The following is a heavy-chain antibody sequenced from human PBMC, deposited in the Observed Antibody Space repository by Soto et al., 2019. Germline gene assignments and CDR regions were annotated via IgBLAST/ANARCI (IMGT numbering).Heavy chain of an antibody. CDR3: ARLSRASDYYGSGTTKGNFDY. Sequence: PSETLSLTCAVYGGSFSGYYWSWIRQPPGKGLEWIVEINHSGSTNYNPSLKSRVTISVDTSKNQFSLKLSSVTAADTAVYYCARLSRASDYYGSGTTKGNFDYWGQGTLVTVSS. CDR2: INHSGST. V-gene: IGHV4-34*01. CDR1: GGSFSGYY. J-gene: IGHJ4*02. D-gene: IGHD3-10*01.